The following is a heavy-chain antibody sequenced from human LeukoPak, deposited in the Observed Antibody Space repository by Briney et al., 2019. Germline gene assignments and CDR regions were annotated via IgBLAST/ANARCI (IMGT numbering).Heavy chain of an antibody. CDR1: GFTFSNAW. CDR2: IKRKTDGGTT. J-gene: IGHJ4*02. V-gene: IGHV3-15*01. D-gene: IGHD4-17*01. Sequence: GGSLRLSCAASGFTFSNAWMIWVRQAPGKGLEWVDRIKRKTDGGTTDYAAPVKGRFTISRDDSKNTLFLQMNSLKTEDTAVYYCTTGPYGDYYFDYWGQGTLVTVSS. CDR3: TTGPYGDYYFDY.